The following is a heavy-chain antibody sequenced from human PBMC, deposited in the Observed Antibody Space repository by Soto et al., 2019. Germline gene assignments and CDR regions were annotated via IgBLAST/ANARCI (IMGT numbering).Heavy chain of an antibody. D-gene: IGHD5-18*01. Sequence: SVKVSCKASGGTFSSYAISWVRQAPGQGLEWMGGIIPIFGTANYAQKFQGRVTITADESTSTAYMELSSLRSEDTAVYYCARDEGGYSYGNLLKYWGQGTLDTVSS. J-gene: IGHJ4*02. V-gene: IGHV1-69*13. CDR1: GGTFSSYA. CDR3: ARDEGGYSYGNLLKY. CDR2: IIPIFGTA.